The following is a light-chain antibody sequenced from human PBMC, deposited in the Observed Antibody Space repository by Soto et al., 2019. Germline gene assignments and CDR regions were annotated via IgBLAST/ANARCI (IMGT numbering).Light chain of an antibody. CDR1: QSVISTY. CDR3: QQYGSSALT. CDR2: GAS. J-gene: IGKJ4*01. V-gene: IGKV3-20*01. Sequence: EIVLTQSPGTLSLSPGERATLSCRASQSVISTYLAWYQQKPGQAPRLLIYGASNRATGITDRFTGSGSGTDFTRTISRLEPEDLAVYYCQQYGSSALTFGGGTKVEIK.